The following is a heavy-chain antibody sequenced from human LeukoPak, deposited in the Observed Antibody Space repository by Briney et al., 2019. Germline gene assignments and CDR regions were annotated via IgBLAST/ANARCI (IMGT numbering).Heavy chain of an antibody. CDR2: INPNSGGT. Sequence: ASVKVSCKASGYTFTGYYMHWVRQAPGQGLEWMGWINPNSGGTNYAQKFQGRVTMTRDTSISTAYMELSRRRSDDTAVYYCARAALSSSWYSGSNFFDYWGQGTLVTVSS. V-gene: IGHV1-2*02. D-gene: IGHD6-13*01. CDR3: ARAALSSSWYSGSNFFDY. J-gene: IGHJ4*02. CDR1: GYTFTGYY.